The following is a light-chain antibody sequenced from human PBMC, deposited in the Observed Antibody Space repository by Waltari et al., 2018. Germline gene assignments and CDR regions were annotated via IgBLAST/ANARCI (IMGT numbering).Light chain of an antibody. Sequence: DIQMTQSPSSLSASVGDRVVITCRASQTISSFLNWYQHKAGQAHKLLIYAASSLQSGVPSRFSGSRSGTDVTLTISSLQPEDFATYYCQQIYITPQMFGQGTNVEI. CDR3: QQIYITPQM. J-gene: IGKJ1*01. V-gene: IGKV1-39*01. CDR2: AAS. CDR1: QTISSF.